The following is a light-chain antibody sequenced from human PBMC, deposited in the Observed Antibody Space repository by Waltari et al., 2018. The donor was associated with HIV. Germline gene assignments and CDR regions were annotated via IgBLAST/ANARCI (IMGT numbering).Light chain of an antibody. Sequence: QSALTQPASVSGSPGQSITISCTGTSSDVGGYNYVSWYQQHPGKAPKLMIYDVSKLPAGCSNRFSGSKSGNTAALTISGLQAEDEADYYCSSYTSSSPYAFGTGTKVTVL. V-gene: IGLV2-14*03. CDR3: SSYTSSSPYA. CDR2: DVS. J-gene: IGLJ1*01. CDR1: SSDVGGYNY.